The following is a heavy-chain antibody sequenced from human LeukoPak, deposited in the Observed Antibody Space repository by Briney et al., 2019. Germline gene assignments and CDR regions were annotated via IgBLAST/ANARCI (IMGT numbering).Heavy chain of an antibody. CDR3: ATPGGSGDYPYPTYFNH. Sequence: GGSLRLSCAASGFTVDSNYLSWVRQAPGKGLEWVSTIYTGGNTYYAASVKGRFTISRDFSKNTVFLHMNSLRAEDTAVYYCATPGGSGDYPYPTYFNHWGQGTLITVSS. CDR2: IYTGGNT. CDR1: GFTVDSNY. J-gene: IGHJ4*02. V-gene: IGHV3-53*01. D-gene: IGHD3-10*01.